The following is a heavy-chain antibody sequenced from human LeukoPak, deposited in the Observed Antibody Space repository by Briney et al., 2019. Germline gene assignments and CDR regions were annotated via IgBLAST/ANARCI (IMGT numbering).Heavy chain of an antibody. CDR3: ARRTPGPQLDEYVAYFFDH. D-gene: IGHD2-2*01. J-gene: IGHJ4*02. CDR1: GGSITTYN. V-gene: IGHV4-4*08. CDR2: FYSSGAT. Sequence: PSETLSLICTVSGGSITTYNWIWIRQTPGQALEWIWHFYSSGATKYNPSLKSRATIFFEKSKNKLILQLSSFSAADTAVYYCARRTPGPQLDEYVAYFFDHWGQETQFTVSS.